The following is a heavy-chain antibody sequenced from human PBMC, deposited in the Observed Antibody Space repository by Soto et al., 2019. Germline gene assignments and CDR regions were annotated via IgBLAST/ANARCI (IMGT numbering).Heavy chain of an antibody. J-gene: IGHJ6*04. CDR1: GFTVSSKY. D-gene: IGHD2-15*01. CDR3: ERDAVHCSGGIWYGVPIDG. V-gene: IGHV3-66*01. CDR2: IQRGGSI. Sequence: EVQVVESGGGLVQPGGSLRLSGAASGFTVSSKYMSWVRQAPGKGQEWVAVIQRGGSIYYADSVKGRFAITRDSYKNTLYLQRNSLGVEDTAVYYCERDAVHCSGGIWYGVPIDGWGKRTTVTVSS.